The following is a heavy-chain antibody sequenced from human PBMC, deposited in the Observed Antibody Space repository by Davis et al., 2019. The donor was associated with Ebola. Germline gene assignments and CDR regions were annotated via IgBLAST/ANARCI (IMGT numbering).Heavy chain of an antibody. D-gene: IGHD3-10*01. CDR1: GGSFSGYN. J-gene: IGHJ4*02. V-gene: IGHV4-34*01. CDR2: IYYSGNT. Sequence: SETLSLTCAVYGGSFSGYNWGWIRQTPEKGLEWIAIIYYSGNTYYNPSLKTRVTMSVDTSKNLFSLRVSSVTAADTAVYYCARLTLASVPDVVDHWGQGSLVIVSP. CDR3: ARLTLASVPDVVDH.